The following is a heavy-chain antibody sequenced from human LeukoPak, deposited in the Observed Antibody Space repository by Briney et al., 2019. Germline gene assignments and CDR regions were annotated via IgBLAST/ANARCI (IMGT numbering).Heavy chain of an antibody. CDR3: ARGRISNSSKGRSFDY. CDR1: GGSFSGYY. CDR2: INHSGST. D-gene: IGHD6-13*01. Sequence: SETLSLTCAVYGGSFSGYYWSWIRQPPGKGLEWIGEINHSGSTNYNPSLKSRVTISVDTSKNQFSLKLSSVTAADTAVYYCARGRISNSSKGRSFDYWGQGTLVTVSS. J-gene: IGHJ4*02. V-gene: IGHV4-34*01.